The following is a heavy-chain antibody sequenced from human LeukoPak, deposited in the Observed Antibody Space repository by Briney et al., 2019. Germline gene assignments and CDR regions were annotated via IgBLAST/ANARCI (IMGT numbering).Heavy chain of an antibody. CDR2: IYTSGTT. J-gene: IGHJ4*02. CDR3: ARFSSVAAAFDY. CDR1: GGSISNYY. Sequence: SETLSLTCTVSGGSISNYYWSWIRQPAGKGLEWIGRIYTSGTTHYNPSLKSRVTMSVDTSKNQFSLNLSSVTAADTAVYYCARFSSVAAAFDYWGLGTLVTVSS. D-gene: IGHD6-13*01. V-gene: IGHV4-4*07.